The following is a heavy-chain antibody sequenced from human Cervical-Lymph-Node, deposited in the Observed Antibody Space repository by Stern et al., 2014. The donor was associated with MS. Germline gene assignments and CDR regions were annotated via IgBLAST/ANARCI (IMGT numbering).Heavy chain of an antibody. J-gene: IGHJ5*02. V-gene: IGHV4-4*02. D-gene: IGHD3-22*01. CDR3: AGGTGVDYYYSGGYLSYNWFDP. Sequence: QLPLQESGPGLVRPSGTLSLDCAVSGASISSSNWWSWVRQPPGKGLEWIGEIYPSGTTNYNPSLKSRVTISVDKSKNQFSLKLSSVTAADTAVYYCAGGTGVDYYYSGGYLSYNWFDPWGQGTLVTVSS. CDR1: GASISSSNW. CDR2: IYPSGTT.